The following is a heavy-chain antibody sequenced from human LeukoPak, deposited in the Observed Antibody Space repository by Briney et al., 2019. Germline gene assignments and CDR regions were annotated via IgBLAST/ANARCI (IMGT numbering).Heavy chain of an antibody. CDR1: GFTFSSYA. Sequence: GGSLRLSCAASGFTFSSYAMSWVRQAPGKGLEWVSAISATASNTYYADSVKGRFTISRDNSKSTLYLQMNSLRVNDTAVYYCAKDWYNSLNYFDYWGQGSLVTVSS. V-gene: IGHV3-23*01. CDR2: ISATASNT. J-gene: IGHJ4*02. D-gene: IGHD1-1*01. CDR3: AKDWYNSLNYFDY.